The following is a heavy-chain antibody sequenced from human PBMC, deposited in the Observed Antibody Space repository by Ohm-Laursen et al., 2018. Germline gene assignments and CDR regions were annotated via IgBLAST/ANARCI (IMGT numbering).Heavy chain of an antibody. D-gene: IGHD6-19*01. CDR3: ARLPDHGGWPFDY. CDR1: DAAFRRDY. Sequence: GTLSLTCIVSDAAFRRDYWTWIRQFPGREMEWIGYIHYDGRTVYNPSLRSRLTMSIDTSKKQFSLRLTPATAVDTAIYYCARLPDHGGWPFDYWGQGTLVTVSS. V-gene: IGHV4-59*12. J-gene: IGHJ4*02. CDR2: IHYDGRT.